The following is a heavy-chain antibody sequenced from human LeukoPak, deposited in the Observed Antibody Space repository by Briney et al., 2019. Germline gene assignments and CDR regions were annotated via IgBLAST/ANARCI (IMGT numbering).Heavy chain of an antibody. D-gene: IGHD6-13*01. V-gene: IGHV4-34*01. CDR3: ATSGRAAAGTRDAFDI. CDR2: INHSGST. J-gene: IGHJ3*02. Sequence: PSETLSLTCAVYGGSFSGYYWSWIRQPPGKGLEWIGEINHSGSTNYNPSLKSRVTISVDKSKNQFSLKLSSVTAADTAVYYCATSGRAAAGTRDAFDIWGQGTMVTVSS. CDR1: GGSFSGYY.